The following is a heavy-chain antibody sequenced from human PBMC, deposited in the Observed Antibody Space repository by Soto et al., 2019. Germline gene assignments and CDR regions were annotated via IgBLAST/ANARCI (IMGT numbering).Heavy chain of an antibody. D-gene: IGHD1-26*01. V-gene: IGHV1-58*01. CDR2: IVVGSGNT. CDR1: GFTFTSSA. CDR3: AAIYSGSYTTDY. Sequence: GASVKVSCKASGFTFTSSAVQWVRQARGQRLEWIGWIVVGSGNTNYAQKFQERVTITRDMSTSAAYMELSSLRSEDTAVYYCAAIYSGSYTTDYWGQGTLVTVSS. J-gene: IGHJ4*02.